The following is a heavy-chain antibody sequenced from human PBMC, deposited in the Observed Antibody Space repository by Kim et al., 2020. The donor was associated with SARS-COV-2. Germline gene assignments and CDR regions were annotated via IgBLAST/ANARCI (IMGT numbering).Heavy chain of an antibody. Sequence: ASVKVSCKTSGYRFSDFGITWVRQVPGQGLEWMGWISTYNGNTNYVQKLQGRVTMAADTSTSTSYMELRSLTSDDTAVYFCARGAVSSTGKLDYWGQGTLVPVSS. CDR1: GYRFSDFG. CDR3: ARGAVSSTGKLDY. D-gene: IGHD4-4*01. J-gene: IGHJ4*02. V-gene: IGHV1-18*01. CDR2: ISTYNGNT.